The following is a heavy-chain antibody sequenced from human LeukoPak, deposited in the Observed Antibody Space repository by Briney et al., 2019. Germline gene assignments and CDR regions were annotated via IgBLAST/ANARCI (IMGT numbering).Heavy chain of an antibody. CDR3: ARGRLSIVVVPAARNNWFDP. V-gene: IGHV4-34*01. D-gene: IGHD2-2*01. Sequence: SETLSLTCAVYGGSFSGYYWSWIRQPPGKGLGWIGEINHSGSTNYNPSLKSRVTISVDTSKNQFSLKLSSVTAADTAVYYCARGRLSIVVVPAARNNWFDPWGQGTLVTVSS. CDR2: INHSGST. CDR1: GGSFSGYY. J-gene: IGHJ5*02.